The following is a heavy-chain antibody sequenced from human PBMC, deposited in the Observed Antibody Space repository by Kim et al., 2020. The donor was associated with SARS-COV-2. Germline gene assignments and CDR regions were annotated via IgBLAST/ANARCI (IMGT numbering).Heavy chain of an antibody. Sequence: NYNPTLKSRVPIAVDTSKKQFSLKLSSVTAADTAVYYCARHSAGGDYFDYWGQGTLVTVSS. J-gene: IGHJ4*02. V-gene: IGHV4-59*08. CDR3: ARHSAGGDYFDY. D-gene: IGHD3-10*01.